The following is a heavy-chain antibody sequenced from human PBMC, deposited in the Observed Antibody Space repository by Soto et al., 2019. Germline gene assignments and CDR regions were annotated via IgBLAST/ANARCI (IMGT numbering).Heavy chain of an antibody. CDR1: GYTFTHYG. J-gene: IGHJ3*02. D-gene: IGHD3-10*01. V-gene: IGHV1-18*01. Sequence: QVQLVPSGAEVKKPGASVKVSCKASGYTFTHYGISWVRQAPGQGLAWMGWISALNGNTKYVDNFQDRVTMTSDTSTNTAYLEVRSLRSDDTAMYYCARVYGSGSYIAVDIWGQGTMVTVSS. CDR2: ISALNGNT. CDR3: ARVYGSGSYIAVDI.